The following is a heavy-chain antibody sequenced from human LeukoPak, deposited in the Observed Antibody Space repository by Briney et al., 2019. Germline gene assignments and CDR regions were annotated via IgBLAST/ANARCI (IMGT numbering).Heavy chain of an antibody. Sequence: SETLSLTCTVSGGSISSGSYYWSWIRQPAGKGLEWIGRIYTSGSTNYNPSLKSRVTISVDTSKNRFSLKLSSVTAADTAVYYCARSLVVVITNYYYYYMDVWGKGTTVTISS. CDR3: ARSLVVVITNYYYYYMDV. V-gene: IGHV4-61*02. CDR2: IYTSGST. CDR1: GGSISSGSYY. D-gene: IGHD3-22*01. J-gene: IGHJ6*03.